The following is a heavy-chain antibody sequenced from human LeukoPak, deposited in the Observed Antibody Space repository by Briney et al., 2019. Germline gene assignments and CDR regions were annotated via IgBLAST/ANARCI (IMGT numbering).Heavy chain of an antibody. CDR3: ARAGRSHTSRYYHLTSYFDY. D-gene: IGHD3-22*01. V-gene: IGHV1-2*02. CDR2: VNPNSGGT. CDR1: GYTFTDYY. J-gene: IGHJ4*02. Sequence: ASVKVSCKASGYTFTDYYLHWVRQAPGQGLEWMGVVNPNSGGTTFAQKFQGRVTMTRDTSISIAYMELSRLKSDDTAVYYCARAGRSHTSRYYHLTSYFDYWGQGTLVTVSS.